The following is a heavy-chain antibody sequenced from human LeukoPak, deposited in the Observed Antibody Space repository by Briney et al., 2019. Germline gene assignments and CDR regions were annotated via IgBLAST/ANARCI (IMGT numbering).Heavy chain of an antibody. CDR1: EFTFSSYG. CDR3: AKDLNYGDYSLDY. V-gene: IGHV3-30*18. CDR2: ISFDGSNK. Sequence: GGSLRLSCAASEFTFSSYGMHWVRQAPGKGLEWVALISFDGSNKYYADSVKGRFTISRDNSKNTLYLQMNSLRAEDTAVYYCAKDLNYGDYSLDYWGQGTLVTVSS. D-gene: IGHD4-17*01. J-gene: IGHJ4*02.